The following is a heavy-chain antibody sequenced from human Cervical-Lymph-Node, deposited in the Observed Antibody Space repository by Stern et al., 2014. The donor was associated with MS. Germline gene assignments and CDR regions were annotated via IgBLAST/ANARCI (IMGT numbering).Heavy chain of an antibody. CDR3: ARCRSSSWYPMNY. CDR1: GFTFSTYG. J-gene: IGHJ4*02. CDR2: ISYDGSNE. D-gene: IGHD6-13*01. Sequence: VQLVESGGGVVQPGRSLRLSCAASGFTFSTYGMHWVRQAPGKGLEWVAVISYDGSNEYYADSVKGRFTISRDNSRNTLYLQMNSLRPEDTAVYYCARCRSSSWYPMNYWGQGTLVTVSS. V-gene: IGHV3-30*03.